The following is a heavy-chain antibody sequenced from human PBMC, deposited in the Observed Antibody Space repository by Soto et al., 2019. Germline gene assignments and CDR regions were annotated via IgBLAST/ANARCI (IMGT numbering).Heavy chain of an antibody. J-gene: IGHJ4*02. V-gene: IGHV1-18*01. CDR3: ARSGAYCTSITCLFDSF. D-gene: IGHD2-8*01. CDR2: ISAYNDDT. Sequence: QGQLVQSGGEVKKPGASVKVSCRASGYTFTSYGYAWVRQAPGQGLEWMGWISAYNDDTNYAQKFQDRVTLTTDTSTTTAHMELRNLGSDDTAVYYCARSGAYCTSITCLFDSFWGLGTLVTVSS. CDR1: GYTFTSYG.